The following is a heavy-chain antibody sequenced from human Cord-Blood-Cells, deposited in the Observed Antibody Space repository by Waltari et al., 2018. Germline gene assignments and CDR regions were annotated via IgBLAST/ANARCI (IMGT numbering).Heavy chain of an antibody. J-gene: IGHJ3*02. CDR1: GYTFTGYY. V-gene: IGHV1-2*02. CDR3: ARDQRRAAPGICFAFDI. D-gene: IGHD6-13*01. CDR2: INPNSGGT. Sequence: QVQLVQSGAEVKKPGASVKVSCKASGYTFTGYYMHWVRQAPGQGLEWMGWINPNSGGTNYAQKFQGRVTMTRDTSISTAYMELSRLRSDDTAGYYCARDQRRAAPGICFAFDIWGQGTMVTVSS.